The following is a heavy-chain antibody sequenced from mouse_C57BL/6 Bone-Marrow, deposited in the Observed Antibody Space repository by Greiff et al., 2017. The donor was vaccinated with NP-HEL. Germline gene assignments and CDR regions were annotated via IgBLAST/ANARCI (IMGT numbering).Heavy chain of an antibody. CDR2: IWGGGSP. D-gene: IGHD3-3*01. J-gene: IGHJ4*01. V-gene: IGHV2-9*01. CDR3: AKRSNSYDYAMGY. Sequence: QVQLKESGPGLVAPSQSLSITCTASGFSLTSYGVDWVRQPPGKGLEWLGVIWGGGSPNNNSALMSSMSISKDNPKTHVFLKMNSLQTDDTAMYSCAKRSNSYDYAMGYWGKGTSVTASS. CDR1: GFSLTSYG.